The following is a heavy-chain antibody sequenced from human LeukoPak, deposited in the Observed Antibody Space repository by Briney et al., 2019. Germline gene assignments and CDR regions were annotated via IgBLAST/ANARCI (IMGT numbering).Heavy chain of an antibody. V-gene: IGHV3-23*01. CDR1: GFTFSSYA. CDR2: ISGSGGST. CDR3: AKDQWLVLYAFDI. J-gene: IGHJ3*02. Sequence: PGGSLRLSCAASGFTFSSYAMSWVRQAPGKGLEWVSAISGSGGSTHYADSVKGRFTISRDNSKNTLYLQMNSLRAEDTAVYYCAKDQWLVLYAFDIWGQGTMVTVSS. D-gene: IGHD6-19*01.